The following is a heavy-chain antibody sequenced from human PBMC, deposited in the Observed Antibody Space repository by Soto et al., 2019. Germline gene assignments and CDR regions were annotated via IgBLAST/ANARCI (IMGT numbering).Heavy chain of an antibody. Sequence: EVRLLESGGGLVQPGGSLRLSCAASGFTFSVYAMSWVRQAPGKGLEWVSGISGSGDSTHYAASVKGRFTVSRDNSKSMLYLQTNSLRAEDTAIYSCAKALYGGFTYWGQGTLVTVSS. J-gene: IGHJ4*02. D-gene: IGHD3-10*01. CDR2: ISGSGDST. CDR3: AKALYGGFTY. CDR1: GFTFSVYA. V-gene: IGHV3-23*01.